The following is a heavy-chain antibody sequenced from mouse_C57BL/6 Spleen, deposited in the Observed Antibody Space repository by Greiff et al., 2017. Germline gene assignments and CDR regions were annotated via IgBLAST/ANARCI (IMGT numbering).Heavy chain of an antibody. J-gene: IGHJ2*01. D-gene: IGHD1-1*01. CDR1: GFNIKDYY. CDR2: IDPEDGDT. V-gene: IGHV14-1*01. CDR3: TTRNYYGSSYYFDY. Sequence: EVQLQESGAELVRPGASVKLSCTASGFNIKDYYMHWVKQRPEQGLEWIGRIDPEDGDTESAPKFQGKATMTADTSSNTAYLQLSSLTSEDTAVYYCTTRNYYGSSYYFDYWGQGTTLTVSS.